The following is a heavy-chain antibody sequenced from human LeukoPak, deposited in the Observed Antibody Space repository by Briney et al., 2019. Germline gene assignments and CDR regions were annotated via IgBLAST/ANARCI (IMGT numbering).Heavy chain of an antibody. Sequence: GGSLRLSCAASGFTFSSYSMNWVRQAPGKGLEWVSYISSSSSTIYYADSVKGRFTISRDNAKNSLYLQMNSLRAEDTAVYYCARCSVVWFGECNLDYWGQGTLVTVSS. D-gene: IGHD3-10*01. J-gene: IGHJ4*02. CDR1: GFTFSSYS. CDR2: ISSSSSTI. V-gene: IGHV3-48*01. CDR3: ARCSVVWFGECNLDY.